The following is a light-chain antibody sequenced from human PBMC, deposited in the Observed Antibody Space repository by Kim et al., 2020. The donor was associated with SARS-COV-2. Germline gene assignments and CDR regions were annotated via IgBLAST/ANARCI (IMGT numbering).Light chain of an antibody. V-gene: IGKV1-9*01. J-gene: IGKJ4*01. CDR1: QGISSN. Sequence: ASVGDGVTITCRASQGISSNLAWYQQKPGKAPRLLLYAASTLETGVPSRFSGRGSGTEFTLAINSLQPEDFATYYCQQINSFPLTFGGGTKVDIK. CDR2: AAS. CDR3: QQINSFPLT.